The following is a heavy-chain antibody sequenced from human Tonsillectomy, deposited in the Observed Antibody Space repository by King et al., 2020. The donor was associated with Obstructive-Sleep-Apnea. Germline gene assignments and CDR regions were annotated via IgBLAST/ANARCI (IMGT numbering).Heavy chain of an antibody. Sequence: VQLVESGGGVVQPGGSLRLSCEASGFTFSTYGVHWVRQAPGKGLEWVAFTRYDGGYKNFADSVKGRITISRDNSKNTLYLQMNSLRAEDTAVYYCAKDRREHRVSNDAFDIWGQGTMVTVSS. CDR2: TRYDGGYK. D-gene: IGHD2-8*01. V-gene: IGHV3-30*02. CDR3: AKDRREHRVSNDAFDI. CDR1: GFTFSTYG. J-gene: IGHJ3*02.